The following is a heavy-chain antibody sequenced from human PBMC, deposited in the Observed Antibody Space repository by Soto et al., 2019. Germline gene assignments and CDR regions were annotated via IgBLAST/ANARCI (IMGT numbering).Heavy chain of an antibody. CDR1: GYTFTSYG. D-gene: IGHD3-22*01. Sequence: ASVKVSCKASGYTFTSYGISWVRQAPGQGLEWMRWISAYNGNTNYAQKLQGRVTMTTDTSTSTAYMELRSLRSDDTAVYYCARDLGITMIVSVWPFDYWGQGTLVTVSS. CDR3: ARDLGITMIVSVWPFDY. V-gene: IGHV1-18*01. CDR2: ISAYNGNT. J-gene: IGHJ4*02.